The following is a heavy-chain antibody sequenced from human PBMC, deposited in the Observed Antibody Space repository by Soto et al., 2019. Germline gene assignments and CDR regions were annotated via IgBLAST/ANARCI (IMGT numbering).Heavy chain of an antibody. V-gene: IGHV5-10-1*01. CDR1: GYSFAGYW. CDR2: IDPSDSQT. CDR3: ARQIYDSDTGPNFQYYFDS. Sequence: GESLQISCKGSGYSFAGYWITWVRQKPGKGLEWMGRIDPSDSQTYYSPSFRGHVTISVTKSITTVFLQWSSLRASDTAMYYCARQIYDSDTGPNFQYYFDSWGQGTPVTVSS. D-gene: IGHD3-22*01. J-gene: IGHJ4*02.